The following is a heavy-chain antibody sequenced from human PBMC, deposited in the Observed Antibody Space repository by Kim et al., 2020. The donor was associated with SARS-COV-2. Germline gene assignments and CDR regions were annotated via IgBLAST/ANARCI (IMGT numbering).Heavy chain of an antibody. V-gene: IGHV4-34*01. CDR1: GGSFSGYY. CDR3: ARGLRSSFFDAFDI. CDR2: INHSGST. Sequence: SETLSLTCAVYGGSFSGYYWSWIRQPPGKGLEWIGEINHSGSTNYNPSLKSRVTISVDTSKNQFSLKLSSVTAADTAVYYCARGLRSSFFDAFDIWVQGT. J-gene: IGHJ3*02. D-gene: IGHD6-13*01.